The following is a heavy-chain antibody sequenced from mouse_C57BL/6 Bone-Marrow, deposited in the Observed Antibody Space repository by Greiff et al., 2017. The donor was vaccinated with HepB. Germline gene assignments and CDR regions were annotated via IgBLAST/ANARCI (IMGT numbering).Heavy chain of an antibody. D-gene: IGHD1-1*01. CDR1: GYTFTSYW. CDR3: AKRRRSSPYFDY. J-gene: IGHJ2*01. CDR2: IYPGSGST. V-gene: IGHV1-55*01. Sequence: QVQLQQPGAELVKPGASVKMSCKASGYTFTSYWITWVKQRPGQGLEWIGDIYPGSGSTNYNEKFKSKATLTVDTSSSTAYMQLSSLTSEDSAVYYCAKRRRSSPYFDYWGQGTTLTVSS.